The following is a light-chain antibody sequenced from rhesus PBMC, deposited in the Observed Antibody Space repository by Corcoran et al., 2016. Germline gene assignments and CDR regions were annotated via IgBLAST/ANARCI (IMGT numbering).Light chain of an antibody. CDR1: QSVGSY. V-gene: IGKV3-24*04. J-gene: IGKJ1*01. Sequence: ETVVTQSPATLSLSPGERATLSCRASQSVGSYLAWYQPKPGQAPRLHIYGASSRATGIPDRFSGSGSGTDFTLTICSLEPEDVGVYYCQQSSNLSRTFGQGTKVEIK. CDR3: QQSSNLSRT. CDR2: GAS.